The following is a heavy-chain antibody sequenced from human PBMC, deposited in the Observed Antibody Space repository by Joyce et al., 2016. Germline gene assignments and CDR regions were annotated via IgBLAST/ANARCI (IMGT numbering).Heavy chain of an antibody. CDR1: GYAFTGNY. CDR3: ARDDPVVIGTYYYFGMDV. Sequence: QVQLVQSGAEVKKPGASVKVSCKASGYAFTGNYIHWVRQAPGQGLEWRGWINPNSGGTNYAQKFQGRVTMTRDTSISTAYMELTRLRSDDTAVYYCARDDPVVIGTYYYFGMDVWGQGTTVTVSS. D-gene: IGHD3-22*01. CDR2: INPNSGGT. V-gene: IGHV1-2*02. J-gene: IGHJ6*02.